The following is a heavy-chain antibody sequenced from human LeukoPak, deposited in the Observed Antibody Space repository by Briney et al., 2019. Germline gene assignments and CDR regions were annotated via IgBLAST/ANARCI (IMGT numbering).Heavy chain of an antibody. D-gene: IGHD2-2*01. CDR2: ISVHNGNT. CDR1: GYTFISYG. V-gene: IGHV1-18*01. J-gene: IGHJ4*02. Sequence: ASVKVSCKASGYTFISYGISWVRQAPGQGLEWMGWISVHNGNTINTQKLQGRVTMTTDTSTSTAYMELRSLRSDDTAVYYCARDPLERYCSSTSCLNFDYWGQGTLVTVSS. CDR3: ARDPLERYCSSTSCLNFDY.